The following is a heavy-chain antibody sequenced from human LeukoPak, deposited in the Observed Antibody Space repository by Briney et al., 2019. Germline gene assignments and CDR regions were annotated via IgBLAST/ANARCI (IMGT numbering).Heavy chain of an antibody. CDR3: AKDHDSSWWKCYYYYYMDV. V-gene: IGHV3-23*01. CDR1: GFTFSSYA. CDR2: ISGSGGST. Sequence: GGSLRLSCAASGFTFSSYAMSWVRQAPGKGLEWVSAISGSGGSTYYADSVKGRFTISRDNSKNTLYLQMNSLRAEDTAVYYCAKDHDSSWWKCYYYYYMDVWGKGTTVTVSS. D-gene: IGHD6-13*01. J-gene: IGHJ6*03.